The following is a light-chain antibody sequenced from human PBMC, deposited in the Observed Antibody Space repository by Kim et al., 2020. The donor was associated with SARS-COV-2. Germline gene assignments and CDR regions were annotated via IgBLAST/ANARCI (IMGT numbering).Light chain of an antibody. CDR2: GAS. Sequence: PGERATLSCRDSQSVSSSYLAWYQQKPDQAPRLLIYGASSRATGIPDRFSGSGSGTDFTLTISRLEPEDFAVYYCQQYGSSPIFTFRPGTKVDIK. CDR3: QQYGSSPIFT. V-gene: IGKV3-20*01. CDR1: QSVSSSY. J-gene: IGKJ3*01.